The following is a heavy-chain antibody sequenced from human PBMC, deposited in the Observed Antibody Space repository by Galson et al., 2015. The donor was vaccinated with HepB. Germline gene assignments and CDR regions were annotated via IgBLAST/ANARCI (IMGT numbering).Heavy chain of an antibody. Sequence: SLRLSCAASGFTFSSYGMHWVRQAPGKGLEWVAVIWYDGSNKYYADSVKGRFTISRDNSKSTLYLQMNSLRAEDTAVYYCARDLRDYYGSGSYWTLEVLRLPDYWGQGTLVTVSS. CDR1: GFTFSSYG. CDR3: ARDLRDYYGSGSYWTLEVLRLPDY. D-gene: IGHD3-10*01. V-gene: IGHV3-33*01. J-gene: IGHJ4*02. CDR2: IWYDGSNK.